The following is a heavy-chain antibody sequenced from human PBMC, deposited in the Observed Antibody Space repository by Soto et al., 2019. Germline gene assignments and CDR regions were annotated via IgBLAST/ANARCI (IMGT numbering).Heavy chain of an antibody. CDR2: ISSSSSDI. CDR1: GFTFSTYS. V-gene: IGHV3-21*01. Sequence: PGGSLRLSCAASGFTFSTYSMNWVRQAPGKGLEWVESISSSSSDIYYADSVKVRFTVSIDNTKNSLYLQMNSLRAEETAVYYCARSQVIAAPTYYFDXWGQGTLVTVSX. J-gene: IGHJ4*02. CDR3: ARSQVIAAPTYYFDX. D-gene: IGHD6-6*01.